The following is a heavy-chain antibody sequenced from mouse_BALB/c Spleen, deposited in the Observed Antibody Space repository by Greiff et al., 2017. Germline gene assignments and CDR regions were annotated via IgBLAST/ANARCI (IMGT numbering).Heavy chain of an antibody. CDR1: GFSLTGYG. J-gene: IGHJ4*01. D-gene: IGHD2-4*01. V-gene: IGHV2-6-7*01. Sequence: VQLQESGPGLVAPSQSLSITCTVSGFSLTGYGVNWVRQPPGKGLEWLGMIWGDGSTDYNSALKSRLSISKDNSKSQVFLKMNSLQTDDTARYYCARDLDYDGGDYAMDYWGQGTSVTVSS. CDR3: ARDLDYDGGDYAMDY. CDR2: IWGDGST.